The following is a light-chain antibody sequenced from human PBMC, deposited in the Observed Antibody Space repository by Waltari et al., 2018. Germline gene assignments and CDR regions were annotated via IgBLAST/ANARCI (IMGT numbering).Light chain of an antibody. CDR2: SSS. J-gene: IGKJ2*01. CDR1: QSVRSN. Sequence: EMVVTQSPAAPSVSPGERVTLSCRPSQSVRSNLAWYQQNPGQAPRFLIYSSSTRSTGIPARFSGYGSGAESTLTSSSLQSEDFAIYYCQQYDVWPDTFGQGTKLDIK. CDR3: QQYDVWPDT. V-gene: IGKV3-15*01.